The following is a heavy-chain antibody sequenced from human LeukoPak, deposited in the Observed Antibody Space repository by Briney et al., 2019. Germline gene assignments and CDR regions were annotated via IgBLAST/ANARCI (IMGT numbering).Heavy chain of an antibody. D-gene: IGHD3-22*01. Sequence: GGSLRLSCAASGFTFSNYGMNWVRQASGKGLEWVSYIDSSSSTIYYADSVKGRFTISRDNAKNSLYLQMNSLRDEDTAVYYCANINSGGGYYYGSSGYSSCFDFWGQGTLVTVSS. J-gene: IGHJ4*02. CDR3: ANINSGGGYYYGSSGYSSCFDF. V-gene: IGHV3-48*02. CDR2: IDSSSSTI. CDR1: GFTFSNYG.